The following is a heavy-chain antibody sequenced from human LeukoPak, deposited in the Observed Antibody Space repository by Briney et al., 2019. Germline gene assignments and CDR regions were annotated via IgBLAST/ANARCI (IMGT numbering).Heavy chain of an antibody. CDR2: ISSSSSYI. V-gene: IGHV3-21*01. D-gene: IGHD1-26*01. Sequence: PGGSLRLSCAVSGFTFSSYGMSWVRQAPGKGLEWVSSISSSSSYIYYADSVKGRFTISRDNAKNSLYLQMNSLRAEDTAVYYCARSVGATAFDPWGQGTLVTVSS. CDR3: ARSVGATAFDP. J-gene: IGHJ5*02. CDR1: GFTFSSYG.